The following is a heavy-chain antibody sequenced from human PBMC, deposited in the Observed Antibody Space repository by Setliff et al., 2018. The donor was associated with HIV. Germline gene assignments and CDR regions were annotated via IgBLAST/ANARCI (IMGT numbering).Heavy chain of an antibody. CDR3: ATGYSFGPRTDYHYYYIDV. Sequence: VASVKVSCKASGYRFTDYYMNWVQQAPGKGLEWMGRIDPEDGETAYAEKFQGRVTITTERSRDTVYMELRRLRSEDTAVYYCATGYSFGPRTDYHYYYIDVWGKGTTVTVSS. J-gene: IGHJ6*03. CDR1: GYRFTDYY. CDR2: IDPEDGET. D-gene: IGHD4-4*01. V-gene: IGHV1-69-2*01.